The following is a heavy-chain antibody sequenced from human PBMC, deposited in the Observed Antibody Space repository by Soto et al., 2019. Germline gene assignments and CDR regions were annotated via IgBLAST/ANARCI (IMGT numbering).Heavy chain of an antibody. Sequence: KKIEWVSYISSSSSTIYYADSVKGRFTIYRDNDKNSLYLQMNSLRAEDTAVYYCAIFFFQAEDGIRDSVPVSAFLLNRSSDL. CDR3: AIFFFQAEDGIRDSVPVSAFLLNRSSDL. V-gene: IGHV3-48*01. D-gene: IGHD3-9*01. CDR2: ISSSSSTI. J-gene: IGHJ2*01.